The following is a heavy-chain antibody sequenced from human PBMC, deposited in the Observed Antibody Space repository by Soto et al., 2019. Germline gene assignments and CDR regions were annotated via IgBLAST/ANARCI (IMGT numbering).Heavy chain of an antibody. CDR1: GGSVSDYY. D-gene: IGHD4-17*01. J-gene: IGHJ5*02. V-gene: IGHV4-59*08. CDR2: VYYNGTT. CDR3: ARFPDYGAYVGH. Sequence: QVQLQESGPGLVKPSETLSLTCFLSGGSVSDYYWSWIRQPPGKGLEWIGYVYYNGTTTYKHNPSLESRVTISVGTSKNQFSLKLTSVTAADTAIYYCARFPDYGAYVGHWGQGTLVTVSS.